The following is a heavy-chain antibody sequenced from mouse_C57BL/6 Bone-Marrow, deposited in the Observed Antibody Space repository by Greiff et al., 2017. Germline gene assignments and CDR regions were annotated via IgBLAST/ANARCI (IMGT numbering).Heavy chain of an antibody. CDR1: GYTFTDYE. J-gene: IGHJ2*01. D-gene: IGHD2-3*01. V-gene: IGHV1-15*01. Sequence: QVQLKQSGAELVRPGASVTLSCKASGYTFTDYEMHWVKQTPVHGLEWIGAIDPETGGTAYNQKFKGKAILTADKSSSTAYMELRSLTSEDYAVYYCTRLLNGYSYYFDYWCQGTTLTVSS. CDR2: IDPETGGT. CDR3: TRLLNGYSYYFDY.